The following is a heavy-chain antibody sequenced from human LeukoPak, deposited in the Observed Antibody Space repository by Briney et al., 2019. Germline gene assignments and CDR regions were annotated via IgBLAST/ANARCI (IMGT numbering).Heavy chain of an antibody. V-gene: IGHV3-64D*09. CDR2: IVSNGGST. CDR3: VKGRFDY. CDR1: GFTFSNYA. J-gene: IGHJ4*02. Sequence: GGSLRLSCSASGFTFSNYAMHWVRQAPGKGLEYVSGIVSNGGSTYYADSVKGRFTISRDNSKNTLYLQMSSLRTEDTAVYFCVKGRFDYWGQGTPVTVSS.